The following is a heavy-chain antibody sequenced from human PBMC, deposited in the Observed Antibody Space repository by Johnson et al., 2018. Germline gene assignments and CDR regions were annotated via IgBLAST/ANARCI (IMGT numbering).Heavy chain of an antibody. CDR3: ARDLKWWELLYDAFDI. V-gene: IGHV3-64*02. D-gene: IGHD3-10*01. CDR2: ISSNGGST. Sequence: ASGFTFSTYAMPWVRQAPGKGLEYVSAISSNGGSTSYADSVKGRFSISRDNSKNTLYLQMGSLRAEDMAVYCCARDLKWWELLYDAFDIWGQGKMVTVSS. J-gene: IGHJ3*02. CDR1: GFTFSTYA.